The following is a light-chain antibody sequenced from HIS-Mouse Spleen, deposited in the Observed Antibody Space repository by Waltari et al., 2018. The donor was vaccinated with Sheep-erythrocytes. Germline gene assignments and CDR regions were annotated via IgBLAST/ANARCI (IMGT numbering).Light chain of an antibody. V-gene: IGLV2-14*01. Sequence: QSALTQPASVSGSPGQSITISCTGTSSDVGGLNYVSWYQQHPGKAPKLMIYEVSNRPSGVSNRFSGSKSGNTASLTISGLQAEDEADYYCCSYAGSYTVVFGGGTKLTVL. CDR3: CSYAGSYTVV. CDR1: SSDVGGLNY. CDR2: EVS. J-gene: IGLJ2*01.